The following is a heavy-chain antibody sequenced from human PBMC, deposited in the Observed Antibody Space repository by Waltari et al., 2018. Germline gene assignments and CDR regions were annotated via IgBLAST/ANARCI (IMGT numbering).Heavy chain of an antibody. CDR3: ARDFDFGVD. V-gene: IGHV4-61*02. Sequence: QVQLQESGPGLVKPSQTLSLTCTVSGGSINSGTYYWSWIRQPAGKGLELIGRIYNSGSTNYNPSLKSRVTISADPSKNEFSLRLTSVTAADTAVNYCARDFDFGVDWGQGTLVTVSS. CDR1: GGSINSGTYY. CDR2: IYNSGST. D-gene: IGHD3-3*01. J-gene: IGHJ4*02.